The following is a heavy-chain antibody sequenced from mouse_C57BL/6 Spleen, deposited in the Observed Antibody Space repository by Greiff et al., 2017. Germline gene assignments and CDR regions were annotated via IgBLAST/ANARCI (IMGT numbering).Heavy chain of an antibody. Sequence: EVKLVESGAELVRPGASVKLSCTASGFNIKDYYMHWVKQRPEQGLEWIGRIDPEDGDTEYAPKFQGKATITADTSSNTAYLQLSSLTSEDTAVYYCTTGTVVARNYFDYWGQGTTLTVSS. CDR2: IDPEDGDT. CDR3: TTGTVVARNYFDY. V-gene: IGHV14-1*01. CDR1: GFNIKDYY. D-gene: IGHD1-1*01. J-gene: IGHJ2*01.